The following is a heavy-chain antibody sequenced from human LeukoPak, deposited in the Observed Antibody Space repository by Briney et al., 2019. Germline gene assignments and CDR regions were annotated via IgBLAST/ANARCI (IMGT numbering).Heavy chain of an antibody. D-gene: IGHD6-25*01. CDR1: GYTFSKYA. CDR2: INAGNGNI. V-gene: IGHV1-3*01. Sequence: ASVKVSCKASGYTFSKYAIHWVRQAPGQRLEWMGWINAGNGNIIYSQNFQGRVTITRDTSASAAYMELGSLRSEDTAVYYCARAFDSGLNYWGQGTLVSVSS. CDR3: ARAFDSGLNY. J-gene: IGHJ4*02.